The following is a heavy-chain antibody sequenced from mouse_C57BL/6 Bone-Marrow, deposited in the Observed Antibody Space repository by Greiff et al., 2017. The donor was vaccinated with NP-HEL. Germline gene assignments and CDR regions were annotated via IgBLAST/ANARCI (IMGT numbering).Heavy chain of an antibody. CDR3: ARDSSGYQFAY. D-gene: IGHD3-2*02. Sequence: VQLQQPGAELVRPGTSVKLSCKASGYTFTSYWMHWVKQRPGQGLEWIGVIDPSDSYTNYNQKFKGKATLTVDTSSSTAYMQLSSLTSEDSAVYYCARDSSGYQFAYWGQGTLVTVSA. J-gene: IGHJ3*01. CDR1: GYTFTSYW. V-gene: IGHV1-59*01. CDR2: IDPSDSYT.